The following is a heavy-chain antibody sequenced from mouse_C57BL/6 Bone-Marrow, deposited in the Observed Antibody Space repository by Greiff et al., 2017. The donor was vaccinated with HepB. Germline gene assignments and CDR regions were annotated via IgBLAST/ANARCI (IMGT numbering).Heavy chain of an antibody. Sequence: VQLQQSGPELVKPGASVKISCKASGYTFTDYYINWVKQRPGQGLEWIGWIFPGSGSTYYNEKFKGKATLTVDKSSSTAYMLLSSLTSEDSAVYFCARDYYGSSFYWYFDVWGTGTTVTVSS. CDR1: GYTFTDYY. V-gene: IGHV1-75*01. J-gene: IGHJ1*03. D-gene: IGHD1-1*01. CDR3: ARDYYGSSFYWYFDV. CDR2: IFPGSGST.